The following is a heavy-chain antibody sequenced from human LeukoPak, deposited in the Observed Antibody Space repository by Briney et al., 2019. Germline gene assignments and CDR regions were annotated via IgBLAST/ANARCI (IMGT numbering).Heavy chain of an antibody. V-gene: IGHV3-7*04. CDR2: IKEDGSDK. CDR3: ARGLCSSPNWYAGHGPMEV. J-gene: IGHJ6*03. D-gene: IGHD2-2*01. CDR1: GFTFSSYR. Sequence: GGSLRLSCAASGFTFSSYRMNWVRQAPGKGLEWVANIKEDGSDKYYVDSVKGRFTISRDKSKNSLYLQMNAQRPAERAGYDCARGLCSSPNWYAGHGPMEVWGKGPTVTVSS.